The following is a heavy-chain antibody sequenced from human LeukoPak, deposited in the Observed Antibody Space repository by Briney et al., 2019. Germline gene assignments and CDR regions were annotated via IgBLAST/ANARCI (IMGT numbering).Heavy chain of an antibody. V-gene: IGHV1-69*04. J-gene: IGHJ4*02. D-gene: IGHD3-9*01. CDR1: GGTFTNYA. CDR3: ARGGGVDILTGFQY. CDR2: IIPILDVT. Sequence: ASVKVSCKASGGTFTNYAINWVRQAPGQGLEWMGRIIPILDVTNYAQKFQGRVTITVDQSTSTAYMELSSLRSEDTAVYYCARGGGVDILTGFQYWGQGTLVTVSS.